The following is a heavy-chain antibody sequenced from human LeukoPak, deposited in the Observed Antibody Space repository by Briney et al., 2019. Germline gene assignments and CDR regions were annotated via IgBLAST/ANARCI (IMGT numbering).Heavy chain of an antibody. Sequence: PSETLSLTCAVYGGSFSGYYWSWIRQPPGKGLEWIGEINHSGSTNYNPSLKSRVTISVDTSKNQFSLKLSSVTAADTAVYYCARGRAYYDILTGYPFDYWGQGTLVTDSS. CDR2: INHSGST. CDR3: ARGRAYYDILTGYPFDY. D-gene: IGHD3-9*01. V-gene: IGHV4-34*01. J-gene: IGHJ4*02. CDR1: GGSFSGYY.